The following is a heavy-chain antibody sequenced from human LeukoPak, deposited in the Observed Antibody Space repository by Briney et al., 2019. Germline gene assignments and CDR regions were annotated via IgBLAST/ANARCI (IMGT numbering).Heavy chain of an antibody. V-gene: IGHV3-74*01. CDR2: INNGGVST. Sequence: GGSLRLFCGASGFTFISYGMQWVRQAPGKGLVWVSRINNGGVSTNYADSVRGRFTISRDNAKNTLYLQMNSLRAEDTGVYYCARELPREVTLDYWGQGTLVTVSS. J-gene: IGHJ4*02. CDR3: ARELPREVTLDY. CDR1: GFTFISYG. D-gene: IGHD2-21*02.